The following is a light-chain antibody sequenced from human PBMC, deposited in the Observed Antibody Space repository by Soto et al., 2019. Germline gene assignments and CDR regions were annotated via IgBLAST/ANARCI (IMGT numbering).Light chain of an antibody. CDR3: CSYAGSSTPLI. CDR2: EVS. V-gene: IGLV2-23*02. Sequence: QSALTQPASVSGSPGQSITISCTGTSSDVGSYNLVSWYQQHPGKAPKLMIYEVSKRPSGVSNRFSGSKSGNTASLTISGLQAEDEADYYCCSYAGSSTPLIFGIGTQLTVL. J-gene: IGLJ1*01. CDR1: SSDVGSYNL.